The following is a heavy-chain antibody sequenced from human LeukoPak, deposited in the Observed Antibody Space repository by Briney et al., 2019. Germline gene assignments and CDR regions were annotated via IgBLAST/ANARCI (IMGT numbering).Heavy chain of an antibody. V-gene: IGHV4/OR15-8*02. CDR2: IYHSGRGNT. CDR3: ARGVVIAPQTFDY. J-gene: IGHJ4*02. CDR1: GGSISSSNW. D-gene: IGHD2-21*01. Sequence: PSETLSLTCAVSGGSISSSNWWIWLRQPPGKGLEWIGEIYHSGRGNTNYNPSLKSRATISIDNAKNQFSLKLRSVTAADTAVYYCARGVVIAPQTFDYWGQGTLVTVSS.